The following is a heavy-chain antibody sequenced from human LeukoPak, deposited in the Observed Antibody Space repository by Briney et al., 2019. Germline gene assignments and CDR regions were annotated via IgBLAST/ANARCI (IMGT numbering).Heavy chain of an antibody. CDR2: IYYSGSI. J-gene: IGHJ4*02. CDR1: GGSITSGDYY. D-gene: IGHD2-15*01. V-gene: IGHV4-30-4*01. CDR3: ARDPPSHCSGGSCYSDGDY. Sequence: PSETLSLTCTVSGGSITSGDYYWSWIRQPPGKGLEWIGYIYYSGSIFYKPSLKSRVTIAVDTSKNQFSLKLSSVTAADTTVYYCARDPPSHCSGGSCYSDGDYWGQGTLVTVSS.